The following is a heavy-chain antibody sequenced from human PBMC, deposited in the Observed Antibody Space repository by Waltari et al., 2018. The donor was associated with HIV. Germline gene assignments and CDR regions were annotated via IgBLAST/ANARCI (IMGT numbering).Heavy chain of an antibody. CDR3: AASSRDSSGFPRAFDY. D-gene: IGHD3-22*01. J-gene: IGHJ4*02. V-gene: IGHV4-31*04. CDR1: GVSISGGGYF. Sequence: QVRLRESGPGLLKPGETLTLTCSVSGVSISGGGYFWTWVRRFPGNGLAWIGHVSSYWPPHYKSSLHSRIESKLDTSMNRISLTLGSVSDADTDLDIWAASSRDSSGFPRAFDYGGQGVVVTVSS. CDR2: VSSYWPP.